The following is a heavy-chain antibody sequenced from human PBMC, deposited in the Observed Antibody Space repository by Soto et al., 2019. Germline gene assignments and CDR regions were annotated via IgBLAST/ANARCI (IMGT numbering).Heavy chain of an antibody. V-gene: IGHV4-31*03. Sequence: TCTVSGGSISSGGYYWSWIRQHPGKGLEWIGYIYYSGSTYYNPSLKSRVTISVDTSKNQSSLKLSSVTAADTAVYYCARFPQRGYSGYDLLYDAFDIWGQGTMVTVSS. D-gene: IGHD5-12*01. CDR1: GGSISSGGYY. CDR3: ARFPQRGYSGYDLLYDAFDI. CDR2: IYYSGST. J-gene: IGHJ3*02.